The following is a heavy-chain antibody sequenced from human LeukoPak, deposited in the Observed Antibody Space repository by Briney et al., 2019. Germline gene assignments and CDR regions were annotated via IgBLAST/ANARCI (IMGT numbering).Heavy chain of an antibody. CDR3: ARAGGSWSFDY. CDR1: GDSINSYY. D-gene: IGHD5-12*01. J-gene: IGHJ4*02. V-gene: IGHV4-59*01. Sequence: SETLSLTCTVSGDSINSYYWTWIRQPPGKGLEWIGYLYFGGSTNYNPSLKSRVTISPDTSKNQFSLKLNSVTAADTAVYYCARAGGSWSFDYLGQGTLVTVSS. CDR2: LYFGGST.